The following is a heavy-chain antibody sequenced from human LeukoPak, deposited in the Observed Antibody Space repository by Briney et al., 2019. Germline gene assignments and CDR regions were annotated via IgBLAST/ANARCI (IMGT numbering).Heavy chain of an antibody. Sequence: PGGSLRLSCAVSGFTFSDYYMSWIRQAPGKGLEWVSYISSSGSTIYYADSAKGRFTISRDNAKKSLYMQMKRLRAEDPAVYYCARGDPGYSSGWYPVGAFDIWGQGTMVTVSS. CDR3: ARGDPGYSSGWYPVGAFDI. D-gene: IGHD6-19*01. V-gene: IGHV3-11*01. CDR2: ISSSGSTI. J-gene: IGHJ3*02. CDR1: GFTFSDYY.